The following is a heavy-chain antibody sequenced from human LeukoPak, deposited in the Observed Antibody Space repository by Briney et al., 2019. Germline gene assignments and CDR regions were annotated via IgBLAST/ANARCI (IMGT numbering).Heavy chain of an antibody. CDR3: ARGLRYDFWSGPHNWFDA. V-gene: IGHV3-30-3*01. Sequence: RGSLRLSCAPSGFTFSSYAMHRVRQAPGKGLEWVAVISYDGSNKYYADSVKGRFTISRDNSKNTLYLQMNSLRAEDTAVYYCARGLRYDFWSGPHNWFDAWGQGTLVTVSS. J-gene: IGHJ5*02. D-gene: IGHD3-3*01. CDR2: ISYDGSNK. CDR1: GFTFSSYA.